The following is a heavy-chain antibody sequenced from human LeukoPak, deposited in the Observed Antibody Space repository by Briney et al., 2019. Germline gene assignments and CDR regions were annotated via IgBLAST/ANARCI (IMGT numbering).Heavy chain of an antibody. CDR2: INYSGST. CDR1: GGSFSGYY. J-gene: IGHJ5*02. D-gene: IGHD2-2*01. Sequence: SETLSLTCAVYGGSFSGYYWSWIRQPPGKGLEWIGEINYSGSTNYNPSLKSRVTKSVDTSKNQFSLKLSSVTAADTAVYYCARAPCSSTSCYSIWFDPWGQGTLVTVSS. CDR3: ARAPCSSTSCYSIWFDP. V-gene: IGHV4-34*01.